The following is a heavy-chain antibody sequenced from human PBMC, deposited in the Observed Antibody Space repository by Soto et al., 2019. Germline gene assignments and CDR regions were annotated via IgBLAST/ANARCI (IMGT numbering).Heavy chain of an antibody. CDR2: IGADNGDT. D-gene: IGHD1-1*01. V-gene: IGHV1-18*01. Sequence: VQLVQSGAEVKKPGASVKVSCKASGYTFSTYGFSWVRQAPGQGLEWMGWIGADNGDTNYAQNFQGRVTMTTDTSTTTSSMELRSLTSDDTAVYFCARDWKGAEGLDPCGQGTLVTVPS. J-gene: IGHJ5*02. CDR3: ARDWKGAEGLDP. CDR1: GYTFSTYG.